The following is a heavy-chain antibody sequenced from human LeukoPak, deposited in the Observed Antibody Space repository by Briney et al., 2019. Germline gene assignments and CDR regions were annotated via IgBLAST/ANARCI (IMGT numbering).Heavy chain of an antibody. J-gene: IGHJ3*02. D-gene: IGHD3-10*01. Sequence: PGGSLRLSCAASGFTFSRYAMSWVRQAPGKGLEWVSGISGSGGSTYYADSVKGRFTISRDNSKNTLYLPMNSLRAEDTAVYYCAKDRITMVAHDAFDIWGQGTMVTVSS. V-gene: IGHV3-23*01. CDR1: GFTFSRYA. CDR2: ISGSGGST. CDR3: AKDRITMVAHDAFDI.